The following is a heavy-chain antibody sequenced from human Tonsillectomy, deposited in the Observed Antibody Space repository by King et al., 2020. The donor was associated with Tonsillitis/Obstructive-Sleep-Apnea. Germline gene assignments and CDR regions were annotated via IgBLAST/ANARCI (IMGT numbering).Heavy chain of an antibody. CDR3: ARSGADCSGGSCYPAGFDY. CDR2: IYPVDSDT. CDR1: GYSFTSYW. D-gene: IGHD2-15*01. J-gene: IGHJ4*02. Sequence: VQLVQSGAEVKKPGESLKISCKGSGYSFTSYWIAWVRKMTGKGLECMGIIYPVDSDTSYSPAFQGQVTISADQSISTAYLQWSSLKASDTAMYYCARSGADCSGGSCYPAGFDYWGQGTLVTVSS. V-gene: IGHV5-51*01.